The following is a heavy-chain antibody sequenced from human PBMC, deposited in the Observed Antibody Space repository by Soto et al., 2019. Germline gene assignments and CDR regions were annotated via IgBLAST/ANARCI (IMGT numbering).Heavy chain of an antibody. CDR1: GGTFNSYA. D-gene: IGHD5-18*01. CDR2: IIPIFGTA. V-gene: IGHV1-69*13. J-gene: IGHJ6*02. Sequence: SVKVSCKASGGTFNSYAISWVRQAPGQGLEWMGGIIPIFGTANYAQKFQGRVTITADESTSTAYMELSSLRSEDTAVYYCARGGTAMVTKANYYYYGMDVWGQGTTVTVSS. CDR3: ARGGTAMVTKANYYYYGMDV.